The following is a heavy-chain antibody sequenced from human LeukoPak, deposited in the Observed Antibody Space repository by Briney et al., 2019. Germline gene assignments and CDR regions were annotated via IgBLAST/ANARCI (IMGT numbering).Heavy chain of an antibody. CDR3: ARDPVEQWLPFDY. Sequence: GSLRLSCVASAFTFNNYWMHWVRQPPGKGLERIGEIYHSGSTNYNPSLKSRVTISVDKSKNQFSLKLSSVTAADTAVYYCARDPVEQWLPFDYWGQGTLVTVSS. J-gene: IGHJ4*02. CDR2: IYHSGST. D-gene: IGHD6-19*01. CDR1: AFTFNNYW. V-gene: IGHV4-4*02.